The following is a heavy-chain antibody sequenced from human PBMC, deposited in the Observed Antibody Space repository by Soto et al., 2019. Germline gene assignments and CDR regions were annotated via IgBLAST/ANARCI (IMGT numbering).Heavy chain of an antibody. V-gene: IGHV1-69*01. D-gene: IGHD6-13*01. CDR2: IIPIFGTA. CDR1: GGTFSSYA. J-gene: IGHJ4*02. Sequence: QVQLVQSGAEVKKPGSSVKVSCKASGGTFSSYAISWVRQAPGQGLEWMGGIIPIFGTANYAPKFQGRVTITADESTSTAYMELSSLRSEDTAVYYCARDGVAAAGTAYFDYWGQGTLVTVSA. CDR3: ARDGVAAAGTAYFDY.